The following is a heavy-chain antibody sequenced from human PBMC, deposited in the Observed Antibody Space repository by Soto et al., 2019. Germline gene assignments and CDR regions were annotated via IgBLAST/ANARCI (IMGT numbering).Heavy chain of an antibody. D-gene: IGHD3-22*01. CDR3: ARDGGGYYDSSGVFDY. CDR1: WGYGRSGSFY. V-gene: IGHV4-61*01. Sequence: AFGPHPLPWTVFWGYGRSGSFYWSLKRQTPRKGLEWIGYIYYSGSTNYNPSLKSRVTISVDTSKNQFSLKLSSVTAADTAVYYCARDGGGYYDSSGVFDYWGQGTLVTVSS. J-gene: IGHJ4*02. CDR2: IYYSGST.